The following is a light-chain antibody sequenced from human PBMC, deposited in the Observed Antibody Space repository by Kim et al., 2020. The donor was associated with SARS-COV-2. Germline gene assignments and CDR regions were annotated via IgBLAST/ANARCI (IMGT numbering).Light chain of an antibody. CDR3: QQYNNWPLT. Sequence: VSPGDRAALSCRASQSVTSNVAWYQQKPGQAPRLLIYGASTRATGVPARFSGSGSGTEFTLSISSLQSEDFAVYYCQQYNNWPLTFGGGTKVDIK. V-gene: IGKV3-15*01. CDR2: GAS. J-gene: IGKJ4*01. CDR1: QSVTSN.